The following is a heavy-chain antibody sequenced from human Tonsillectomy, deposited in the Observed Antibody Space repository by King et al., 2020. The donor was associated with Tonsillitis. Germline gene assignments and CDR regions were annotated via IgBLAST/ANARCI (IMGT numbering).Heavy chain of an antibody. J-gene: IGHJ6*02. D-gene: IGHD3-10*01. Sequence: VQLQESGPGLVKPSETLSLTCTVSGGSISSYYWSWIRQPPGKGLEWIGYLYYTGSTNYNPSLKSRVTISVDTSKNQFSLKLSSVTAADTAVYYCARDIAWFGDRGYYGMDVWGQGTTVTVSS. CDR1: GGSISSYY. CDR3: ARDIAWFGDRGYYGMDV. CDR2: LYYTGST. V-gene: IGHV4-59*01.